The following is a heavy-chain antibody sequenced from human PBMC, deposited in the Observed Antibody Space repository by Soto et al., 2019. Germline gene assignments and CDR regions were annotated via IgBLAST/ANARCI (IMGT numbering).Heavy chain of an antibody. CDR3: ASLSVVAAFSPQDY. D-gene: IGHD2-15*01. CDR1: GGSISSSNW. CDR2: IYHSGST. Sequence: KLPETLSLTCAVSGGSISSSNWWSWVRQPPGKGLEWIGEIYHSGSTNYNPSLKSRVTISVDKSKNQFSLKLSSVTAADTAVYYCASLSVVAAFSPQDYWGQGTLVTVSS. J-gene: IGHJ4*02. V-gene: IGHV4-4*03.